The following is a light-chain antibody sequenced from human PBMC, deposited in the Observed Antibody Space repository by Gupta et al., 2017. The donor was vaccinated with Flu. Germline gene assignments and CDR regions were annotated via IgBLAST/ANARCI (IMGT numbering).Light chain of an antibody. CDR3: SSCEGSNTVFV. CDR2: DVS. CDR1: SSDVVGYNY. V-gene: IGLV2-8*01. J-gene: IGLJ1*01. Sequence: QSALTQPPSASASPGPSVTISYTGTSSDVVGYNYVSWYQQHPGTAPKLLIYDVSKRPSGVPDRFSGSKSGTTASLTISGLQAEDEADYYCSSCEGSNTVFVFGGGTKLTVL.